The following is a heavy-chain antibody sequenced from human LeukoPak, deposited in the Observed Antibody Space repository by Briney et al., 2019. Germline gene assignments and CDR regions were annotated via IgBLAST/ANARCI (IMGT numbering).Heavy chain of an antibody. D-gene: IGHD6-19*01. J-gene: IGHJ4*02. V-gene: IGHV1-69*05. Sequence: GASVKVSCKASGGTFSSYAISWVRQAPGQGLEWMGGIIPIFGTAIYAQKFQGRVTITTDESTSTAYMELSSLRSEDTAVYYCARMSIAVADNDYWAREPWSPSPQ. CDR1: GGTFSSYA. CDR2: IIPIFGTA. CDR3: ARMSIAVADNDY.